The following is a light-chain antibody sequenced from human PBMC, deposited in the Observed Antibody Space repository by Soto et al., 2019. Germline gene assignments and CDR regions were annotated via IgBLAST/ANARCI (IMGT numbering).Light chain of an antibody. CDR1: SSDVGGYNY. Sequence: QSVLTQPPSASGSPGQSITISCTGTSSDVGGYNYVSWYQQHPGKAPKLIIYEVIKRPSGVPDRFSGSKSGNTASLTGSGLQAEDEADYYCTSYAGSNGFAYVFVTGTKVTVL. V-gene: IGLV2-8*01. J-gene: IGLJ1*01. CDR2: EVI. CDR3: TSYAGSNGFAYV.